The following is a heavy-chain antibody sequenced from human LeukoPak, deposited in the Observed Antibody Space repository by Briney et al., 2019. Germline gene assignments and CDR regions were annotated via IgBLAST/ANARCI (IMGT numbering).Heavy chain of an antibody. D-gene: IGHD2-8*02. CDR3: ARGGSILVVYEDHFDY. J-gene: IGHJ4*02. CDR2: ISSSSSTI. Sequence: GWSLRLSCAASGFTFSSYRMNWVRPAPGKGVEGVSYISSSSSTIYYADSVKGRFTISRDNAKNSLYLQMNSLRDEDTAVYYCARGGSILVVYEDHFDYWGQGTLVTVSS. CDR1: GFTFSSYR. V-gene: IGHV3-48*02.